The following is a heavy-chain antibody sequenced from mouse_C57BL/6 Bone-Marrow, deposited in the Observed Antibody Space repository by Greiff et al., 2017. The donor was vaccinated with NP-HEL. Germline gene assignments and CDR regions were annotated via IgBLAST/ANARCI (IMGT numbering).Heavy chain of an antibody. Sequence: VQLQQSGAELARPGASVKLSCKASGYTFTSYGISWVKQRTGQGLEWIGEIYPRSGTTYYNEKFKGKATLTADKSSSTAYMELRSLTSEDSAVYFCARGGGYYYGSSFLFDYWGQGTTLTVSS. D-gene: IGHD1-1*01. CDR3: ARGGGYYYGSSFLFDY. J-gene: IGHJ2*01. CDR1: GYTFTSYG. V-gene: IGHV1-81*01. CDR2: IYPRSGTT.